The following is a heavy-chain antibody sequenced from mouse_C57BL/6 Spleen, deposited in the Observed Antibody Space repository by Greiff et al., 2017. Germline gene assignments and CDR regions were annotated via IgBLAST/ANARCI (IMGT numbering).Heavy chain of an antibody. CDR3: TREGIYDYGYAMDY. CDR2: IYPGNSDT. CDR1: GYTFTSYW. Sequence: VQLQQSGTVLARPGASVKMSCKTSGYTFTSYWMHWVKQRPGPGLEWIGAIYPGNSDTSYNQKFKGKAKLTAVTSASTAYMELSSLTNEDSAVYYWTREGIYDYGYAMDYWGQGTSVTVSS. V-gene: IGHV1-5*01. J-gene: IGHJ4*01. D-gene: IGHD2-4*01.